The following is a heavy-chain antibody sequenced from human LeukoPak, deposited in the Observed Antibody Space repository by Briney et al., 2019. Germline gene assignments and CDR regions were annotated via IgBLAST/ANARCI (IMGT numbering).Heavy chain of an antibody. V-gene: IGHV3-30*03. J-gene: IGHJ4*03. Sequence: PGRSLRLSCAASGITFRSYGMHWVRQAPGKGLEWVAVISYDGSHKYYADSVKGRFSISRDNSKNTLHLQMNSLRAEDTAVYYCARDFYVGSKSYYIGHWGHGTLVTVSS. CDR1: GITFRSYG. CDR3: ARDFYVGSKSYYIGH. CDR2: ISYDGSHK. D-gene: IGHD3-10*01.